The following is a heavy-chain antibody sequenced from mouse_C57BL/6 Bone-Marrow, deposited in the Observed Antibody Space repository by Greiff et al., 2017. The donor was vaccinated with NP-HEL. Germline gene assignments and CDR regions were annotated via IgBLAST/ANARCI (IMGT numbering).Heavy chain of an antibody. CDR3: ARKLRSYYYAMDY. CDR1: GYSITSGYY. D-gene: IGHD1-1*01. J-gene: IGHJ4*01. Sequence: ESGPGLVKPSQSLSLTCSVTGYSITSGYYWNWIRQFPGNKLEWMGYISYDGSNNYNPSLKNRISITRDTSKNQFFLKLNSVTTEDTATYYCARKLRSYYYAMDYWGQGTSVTVSS. V-gene: IGHV3-6*01. CDR2: ISYDGSN.